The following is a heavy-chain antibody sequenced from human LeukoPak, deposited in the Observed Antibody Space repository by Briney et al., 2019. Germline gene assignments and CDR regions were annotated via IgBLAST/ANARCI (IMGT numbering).Heavy chain of an antibody. CDR1: GGSISSSSYY. J-gene: IGHJ6*03. CDR3: ARRAAMRNYYMDV. V-gene: IGHV4-39*01. CDR2: IYYSGST. Sequence: SETLSLTCTVSGGSISSSSYYWGWLRQPPGKGLEWLGSIYYSGSTYYNPSLKSRVTISVDTSKNQFSLKLSSVTAADTAVYYCARRAAMRNYYMDVWGKGTTVTVSS. D-gene: IGHD2-2*01.